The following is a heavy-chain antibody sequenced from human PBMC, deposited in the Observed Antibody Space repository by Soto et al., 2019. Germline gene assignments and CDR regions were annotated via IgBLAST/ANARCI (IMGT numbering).Heavy chain of an antibody. D-gene: IGHD2-8*01. Sequence: GGSLRLSCAASGVTFSNAWMNWVRQAPGKGLEWVGRIKSKTDGGTTDYAAPVKGRFTISRDDSKNTLYLQMNSLKTEDTAVYYCTTKSYCTNGVCYLAAYWGQGTLVTVSS. V-gene: IGHV3-15*07. CDR1: GVTFSNAW. CDR2: IKSKTDGGTT. CDR3: TTKSYCTNGVCYLAAY. J-gene: IGHJ4*02.